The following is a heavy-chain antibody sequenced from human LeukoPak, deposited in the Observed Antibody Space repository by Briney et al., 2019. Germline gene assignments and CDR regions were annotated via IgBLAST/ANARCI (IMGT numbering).Heavy chain of an antibody. J-gene: IGHJ6*03. CDR2: INHSGST. V-gene: IGHV4-34*01. CDR1: GGSFSGYY. D-gene: IGHD6-19*01. CDR3: ARHSSVWLGPMDV. Sequence: SETLSLTCAVYGGSFSGYYWSWIRQPPGKGLEWIGEINHSGSTNYNPSLKSRVTISVDTSKNQFSLQLSSVTATDTAVYYCARHSSVWLGPMDVWGKGTTVNISS.